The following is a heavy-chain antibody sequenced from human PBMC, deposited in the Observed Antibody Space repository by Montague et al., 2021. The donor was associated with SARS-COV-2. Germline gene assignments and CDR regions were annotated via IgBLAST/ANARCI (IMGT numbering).Heavy chain of an antibody. Sequence: CAISGDSVSINSVARNWIRQSPSIGLQWLVRTYYRPKWYNDYAVTVKSRITINPDTSKNQISLQLNSVTPEDTAVDDCARTSASSDYWGQGTLVTVSS. CDR3: ARTSASSDY. V-gene: IGHV6-1*01. D-gene: IGHD1-26*01. CDR1: GDSVSINSVA. J-gene: IGHJ4*02. CDR2: TYYRPKWYN.